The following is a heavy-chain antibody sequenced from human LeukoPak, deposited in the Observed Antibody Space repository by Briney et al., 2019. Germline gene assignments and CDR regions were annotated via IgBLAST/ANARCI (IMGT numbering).Heavy chain of an antibody. J-gene: IGHJ4*02. Sequence: SETLSLTCTVSGGSISSGPYYWGWIRQPPGKGLEWIGNIYYGENTYYNPSLKSRVTISLDTSKNHFYLKLSSLTAADTAVYYCAITMVRGPFNYWGQGTLVTVSS. V-gene: IGHV4-39*02. CDR2: IYYGENT. CDR3: AITMVRGPFNY. D-gene: IGHD3-10*01. CDR1: GGSISSGPYY.